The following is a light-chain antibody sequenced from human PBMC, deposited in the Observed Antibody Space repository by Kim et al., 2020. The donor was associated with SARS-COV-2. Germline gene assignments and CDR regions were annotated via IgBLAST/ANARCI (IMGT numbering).Light chain of an antibody. CDR1: QSINSW. V-gene: IGKV1-5*03. CDR3: QQYYSFSLT. Sequence: DIQMTQSPSTLSASVGDRVTITCRASQSINSWLAWYQQKPGKAPKLLIYKTSTLESGVSSRFSGSASGTEFTLTISSLQPDDFATYYCQQYYSFSLTFGGGTKVEIK. J-gene: IGKJ4*01. CDR2: KTS.